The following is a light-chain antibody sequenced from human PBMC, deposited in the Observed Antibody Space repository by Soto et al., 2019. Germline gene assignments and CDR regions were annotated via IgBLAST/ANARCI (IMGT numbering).Light chain of an antibody. CDR3: QLYGDSPPYT. J-gene: IGKJ2*01. Sequence: VLTQSPVTLYLSPGERVTLSCGATQSGPTTSIVWYQHRPGLAPRLLVDGASRRATGIPDRFSGGGSHLIISRLEPEDFAVYYCQLYGDSPPYTVGQGTKVEIK. CDR1: QSGPTTS. V-gene: IGKV3D-20*01. CDR2: GAS.